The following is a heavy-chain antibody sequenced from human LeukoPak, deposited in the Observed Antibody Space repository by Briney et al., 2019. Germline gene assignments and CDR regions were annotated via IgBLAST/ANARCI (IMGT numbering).Heavy chain of an antibody. V-gene: IGHV1-8*01. CDR2: MNPNSGNT. CDR3: ARFRSSIAARDGMDV. CDR1: GYTFTSYD. J-gene: IGHJ6*02. Sequence: ASVKVSCKASGYTFTSYDINWVRQATGQGLEWMGWMNPNSGNTGYALKFQGRVTMTRNTSISTAYMELSSLRSEDTAVYYCARFRSSIAARDGMDVWGQGTTVTVSS. D-gene: IGHD6-6*01.